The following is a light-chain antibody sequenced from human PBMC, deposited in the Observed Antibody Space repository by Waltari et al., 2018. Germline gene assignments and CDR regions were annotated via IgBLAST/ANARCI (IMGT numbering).Light chain of an antibody. Sequence: SELTQPPSASGTPGQRVTMSCSGSNSNIGSTYVYWYQQLPGTAPQLLIYMNYHRPSGVPDRFSGSKSGTSASLAISGLRSEDEADYYCAAWDDSLSGYVFGTGTKVTVL. CDR2: MNY. J-gene: IGLJ1*01. CDR3: AAWDDSLSGYV. V-gene: IGLV1-47*01. CDR1: NSNIGSTY.